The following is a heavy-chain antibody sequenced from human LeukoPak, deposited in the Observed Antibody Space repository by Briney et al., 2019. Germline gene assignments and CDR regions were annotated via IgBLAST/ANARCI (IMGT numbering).Heavy chain of an antibody. CDR1: GFTFSSYG. Sequence: ARSLILSCAASGFTFSSYGMHWVRQAPGKGLEWVAVIWSDGSSNHYADSVKGRFTISRDNSKNTLYLQMSSLRAEDTALYYCARGQPPSYYDMDVWGQGTTVTVSS. CDR2: IWSDGSSN. CDR3: ARGQPPSYYDMDV. J-gene: IGHJ6*02. V-gene: IGHV3-33*01.